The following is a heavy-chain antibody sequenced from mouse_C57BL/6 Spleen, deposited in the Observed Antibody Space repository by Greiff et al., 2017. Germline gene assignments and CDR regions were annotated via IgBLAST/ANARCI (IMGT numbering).Heavy chain of an antibody. CDR1: GYAFSSSW. V-gene: IGHV1-82*01. CDR2: IYPGAGDT. J-gene: IGHJ3*01. D-gene: IGHD1-1*01. CDR3: ARSDYGSPCAY. Sequence: VQLQQSGPELVKPGASVKISCKASGYAFSSSWLNWVKQRPGRGLEWIGRIYPGAGDTNYNGKFKGKATLTADKSSSTAYMQLSSLTSEDSAVXFCARSDYGSPCAYWGQGTLVTVSA.